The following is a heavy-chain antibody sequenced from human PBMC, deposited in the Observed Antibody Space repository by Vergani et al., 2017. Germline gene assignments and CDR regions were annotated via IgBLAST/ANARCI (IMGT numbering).Heavy chain of an antibody. CDR3: AKVSSDFWGGQGAFDI. Sequence: QVQLVESGGGVVQPGRSLRLSCAASGFTFSSYGMHWVRQAPGKGLEWVAVISYDGSNKYYADSVKGRFTISRDNSKNTLYLQMNSLRAEDTAVYYCAKVSSDFWGGQGAFDIWGQGTMVTVSS. J-gene: IGHJ3*02. D-gene: IGHD3-3*01. V-gene: IGHV3-30*18. CDR1: GFTFSSYG. CDR2: ISYDGSNK.